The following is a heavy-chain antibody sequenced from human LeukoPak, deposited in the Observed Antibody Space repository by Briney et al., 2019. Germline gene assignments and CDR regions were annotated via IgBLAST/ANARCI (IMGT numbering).Heavy chain of an antibody. V-gene: IGHV4-39*07. J-gene: IGHJ4*02. Sequence: PSETLSLTCTVSGGSISSSSYYWGWIRQPPGKGLEWIGNVYYSGITYYNPSLKSRVIISLDTPKNQFSLKLSSVTAADTAVYYCARGQSITMIVVVIRQYYFDYWGQGTLVTVSS. D-gene: IGHD3-22*01. CDR2: VYYSGIT. CDR3: ARGQSITMIVVVIRQYYFDY. CDR1: GGSISSSSYY.